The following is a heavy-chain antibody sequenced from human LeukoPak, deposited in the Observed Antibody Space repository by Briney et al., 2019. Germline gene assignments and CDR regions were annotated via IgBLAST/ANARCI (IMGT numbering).Heavy chain of an antibody. CDR3: ARGKGSGYYPVRYFDY. J-gene: IGHJ4*02. D-gene: IGHD3-22*01. CDR1: GGSISSNTYY. CDR2: IYYSGST. Sequence: SETLSLTCTVSGGSISSNTYYWGWIRQPPGKGLEWIGSIYYSGSTYYNPSLKSRVTISVDTSKNQFSLKLSSVTAADTAVYYCARGKGSGYYPVRYFDYWGQGTLVTVSS. V-gene: IGHV4-39*07.